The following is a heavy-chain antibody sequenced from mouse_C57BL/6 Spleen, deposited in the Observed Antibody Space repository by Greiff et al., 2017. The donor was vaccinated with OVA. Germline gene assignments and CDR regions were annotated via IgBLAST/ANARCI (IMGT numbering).Heavy chain of an antibody. CDR3: ARDYEGYYAMDY. CDR2: IYPGSGST. Sequence: QVQLQQSGAELVKPGASVKMSCKASGYTFTSYWITWVKQRPGQGLEWIGDIYPGSGSTNYNEKFKSKATLTVDTSSSTAYMQLSSLTSEDSAVYYCARDYEGYYAMDYWGQGTSVTVSS. J-gene: IGHJ4*01. D-gene: IGHD2-4*01. V-gene: IGHV1-55*01. CDR1: GYTFTSYW.